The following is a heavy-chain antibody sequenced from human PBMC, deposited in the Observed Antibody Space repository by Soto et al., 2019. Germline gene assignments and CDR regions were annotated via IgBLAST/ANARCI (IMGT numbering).Heavy chain of an antibody. CDR3: TRSGGSYSFGY. CDR1: GFTLSGSA. Sequence: EVQLVESGGGLVQPGESQKLSCAASGFTLSGSAVHWVRQASGKGLEWVGRTRSKTHSYATEYIASVKGRFTMSRDDSNNTAYLQMNGLKTDDTAVYYCTRSGGSYSFGYWGQGTLVTVSS. J-gene: IGHJ4*02. V-gene: IGHV3-73*02. CDR2: TRSKTHSYAT. D-gene: IGHD1-26*01.